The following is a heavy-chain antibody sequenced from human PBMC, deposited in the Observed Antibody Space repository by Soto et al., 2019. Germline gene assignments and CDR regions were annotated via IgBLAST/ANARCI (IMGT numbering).Heavy chain of an antibody. V-gene: IGHV3-9*01. J-gene: IGHJ4*02. Sequence: EVQLVESGGGLVQPGRSLRLSCAASGFTFDDYAMHWVRQAPGKGPEWVSGISWNSGSIGYADSVKGRFTISRDNAKNSLYLQMNSLRAEDTALYYCAKDIGQWLVTNPDYWGQGTLVTVSS. CDR1: GFTFDDYA. CDR2: ISWNSGSI. D-gene: IGHD6-19*01. CDR3: AKDIGQWLVTNPDY.